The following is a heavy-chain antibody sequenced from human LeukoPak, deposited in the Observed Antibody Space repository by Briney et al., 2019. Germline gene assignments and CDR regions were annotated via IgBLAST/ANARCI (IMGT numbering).Heavy chain of an antibody. CDR2: ISSSGSTI. D-gene: IGHD3-10*01. Sequence: GGSLRLSCAASGFTFSSYEMNWVRQAPGKGLEWVSYISSSGSTIYYADSVKGRFTISRDNAKNSLYLQMSSLRAEDTAVYYCARDGILWFGELLSAYYGMDVWGQGTTVTVSS. J-gene: IGHJ6*02. CDR3: ARDGILWFGELLSAYYGMDV. CDR1: GFTFSSYE. V-gene: IGHV3-48*03.